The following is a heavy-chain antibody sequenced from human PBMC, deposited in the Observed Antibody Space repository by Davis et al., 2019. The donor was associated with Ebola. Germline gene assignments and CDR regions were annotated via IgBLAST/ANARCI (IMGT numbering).Heavy chain of an antibody. CDR2: IYDIGSTAYNPSR. D-gene: IGHD3-16*01. CDR3: ARDRGVGDYYYYYGMDV. V-gene: IGHV4-59*01. Sequence: MPSEPLSLTCTVSGGSISGSYWSWIRQPPGKGLEWIGYIYDIGSTAYNPSRNYNPSLKSRVTISLDTSKNQFSLKLTSATAADTAVYYCARDRGVGDYYYYYGMDVWGQGTTVTVSS. J-gene: IGHJ6*02. CDR1: GGSISGSY.